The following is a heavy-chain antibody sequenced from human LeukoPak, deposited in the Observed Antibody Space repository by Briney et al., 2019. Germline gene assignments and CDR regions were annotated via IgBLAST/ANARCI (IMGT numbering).Heavy chain of an antibody. J-gene: IGHJ5*02. CDR3: ARDAAYYDILTGFGFDP. CDR2: INTNTGNP. D-gene: IGHD3-9*01. V-gene: IGHV7-4-1*02. CDR1: GYTFTSYA. Sequence: ASVKVSCKASGYTFTSYAMNWVRQAPGQGLEWMGWINTNTGNPTYAQGFTGRFVFSLDTSVSTAYLQISSLKAEDTAVYYCARDAAYYDILTGFGFDPWGQGTLVTVSP.